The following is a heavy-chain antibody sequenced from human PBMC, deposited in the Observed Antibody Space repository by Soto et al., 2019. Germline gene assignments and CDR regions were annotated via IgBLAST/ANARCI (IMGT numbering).Heavy chain of an antibody. D-gene: IGHD2-21*02. V-gene: IGHV3-30*18. J-gene: IGHJ3*02. CDR3: AKGDCGGDCFAFDI. Sequence: GGSLRLSCAASGFTFSSYGMHWVRQAPGKGLEWVAVISYDGSNKYYADSVKGRFTISRDNSKNTLYLQMNSLRAEDTAVYYCAKGDCGGDCFAFDIWGQGTMVTV. CDR2: ISYDGSNK. CDR1: GFTFSSYG.